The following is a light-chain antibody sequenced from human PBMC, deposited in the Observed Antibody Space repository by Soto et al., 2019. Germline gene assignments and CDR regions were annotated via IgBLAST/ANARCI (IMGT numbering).Light chain of an antibody. CDR2: AVS. CDR3: QQYNKWPLT. J-gene: IGKJ1*01. Sequence: EILMTQSPGTLSASPGERATLSCRASQSVSSNLAWYQQKPGQAPRLLIYAVSTRASGIPARFSGSGSGTEFTLTISSLQSEDFAVYYCQQYNKWPLTFGQGTNVEFK. CDR1: QSVSSN. V-gene: IGKV3-15*01.